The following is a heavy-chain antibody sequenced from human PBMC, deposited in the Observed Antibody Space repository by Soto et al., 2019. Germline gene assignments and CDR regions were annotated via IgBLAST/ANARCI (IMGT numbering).Heavy chain of an antibody. CDR1: GGSISSGGYY. CDR3: ARGGDITIFGTGWFAP. V-gene: IGHV4-31*03. Sequence: QVQLQESGPGLVKPSQTLSLTCTVSGGSISSGGYYWSWIRQHPGKGLEWIGYIYYSGSTYYNPSLKSRVTISVDTYKNQFSLKLSSVTAAATAVYYCARGGDITIFGTGWFAPWGQGTLVTVSS. CDR2: IYYSGST. D-gene: IGHD3-3*01. J-gene: IGHJ5*02.